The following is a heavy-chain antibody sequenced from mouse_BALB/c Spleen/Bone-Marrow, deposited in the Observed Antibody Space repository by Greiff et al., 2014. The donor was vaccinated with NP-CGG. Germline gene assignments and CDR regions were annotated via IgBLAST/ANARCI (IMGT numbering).Heavy chain of an antibody. Sequence: QVQLQQSXAELAKPGASVKMSCKSSGYTFISYWMHWVKQRPGQGLEWIGYINPITGYTEYGQKFKDKATLTADKSSSTAYIQLSSLTSEDSAVYYCARNYDYDGGYYAMDYWGQGTSVTVSS. CDR3: ARNYDYDGGYYAMDY. D-gene: IGHD2-4*01. CDR1: GYTFISYW. CDR2: INPITGYT. V-gene: IGHV1-7*01. J-gene: IGHJ4*01.